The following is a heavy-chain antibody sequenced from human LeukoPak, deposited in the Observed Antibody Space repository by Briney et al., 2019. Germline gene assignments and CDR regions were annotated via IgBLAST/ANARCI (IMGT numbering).Heavy chain of an antibody. V-gene: IGHV3-33*01. CDR1: GFTFSDYG. Sequence: PGGSLRLSCAASGFTFSDYGMHWVRQAPGMGLEWVAVIWYDGDKKYYADSVEGRFTISRDNSKNTLYLQMSSLRVEDTSVYFCARDRCGGADCANWFDPWGQGTLVIVSS. J-gene: IGHJ5*02. D-gene: IGHD2-21*02. CDR2: IWYDGDKK. CDR3: ARDRCGGADCANWFDP.